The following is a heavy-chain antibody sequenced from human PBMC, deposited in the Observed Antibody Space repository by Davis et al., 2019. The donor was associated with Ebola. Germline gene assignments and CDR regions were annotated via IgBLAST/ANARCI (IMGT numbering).Heavy chain of an antibody. D-gene: IGHD6-13*01. CDR3: AKEGRIAAAGTYYYYGMDV. CDR1: GFTFSSYG. J-gene: IGHJ6*02. Sequence: GGSLRLSCAASGFTFSSYGMHWVRQAPGKGLEWVSGISGSGSSTYYADSVKGRFTISRDNSKNTLYLQMNSLRAEDTAVYYCAKEGRIAAAGTYYYYGMDVWGQGTTVTVSS. V-gene: IGHV3-23*01. CDR2: ISGSGSST.